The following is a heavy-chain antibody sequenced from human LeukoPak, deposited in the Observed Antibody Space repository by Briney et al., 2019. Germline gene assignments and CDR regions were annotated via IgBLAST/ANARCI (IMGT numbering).Heavy chain of an antibody. J-gene: IGHJ4*02. CDR2: IYSGGTT. CDR3: ASAYSSSWYGGY. Sequence: SGGSLRLSCAASGFTVSSNYMSWVRQAPGKGLEWVSVIYSGGTTYYADSVKGRFITSRDNSKNTLYLQMNSLRAEDTAVYYCASAYSSSWYGGYWGQGTLVTVSS. V-gene: IGHV3-53*01. D-gene: IGHD6-13*01. CDR1: GFTVSSNY.